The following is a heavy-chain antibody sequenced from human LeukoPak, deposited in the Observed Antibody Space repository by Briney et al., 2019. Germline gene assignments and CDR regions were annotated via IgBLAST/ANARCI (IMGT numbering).Heavy chain of an antibody. V-gene: IGHV3-21*01. CDR3: ARKTAALYGMDV. CDR2: ISSSSSYI. CDR1: GFTFSSYS. J-gene: IGHJ6*02. Sequence: PGGSLRLSCAASGFTFSSYSMNWVRQAPGKGLEWVSSISSSSSYIYCADSVKGRFTISRDNAKNSLYLQMNSLRAEDTAVYYCARKTAALYGMDVWGQGTTVTVSS. D-gene: IGHD6-13*01.